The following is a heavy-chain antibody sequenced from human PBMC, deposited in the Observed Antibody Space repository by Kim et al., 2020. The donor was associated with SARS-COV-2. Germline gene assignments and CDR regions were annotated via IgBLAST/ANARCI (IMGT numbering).Heavy chain of an antibody. V-gene: IGHV2-5*01. CDR3: AHSPLSPVYNWFDP. J-gene: IGHJ5*02. Sequence: SPSLKSRLTITKDTSKNQVVLTMTNMDPVDTATYYCAHSPLSPVYNWFDPWGQGTLVTVSS.